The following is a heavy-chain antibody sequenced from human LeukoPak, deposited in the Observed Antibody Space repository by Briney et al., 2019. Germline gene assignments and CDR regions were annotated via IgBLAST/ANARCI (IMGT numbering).Heavy chain of an antibody. Sequence: ASVKVSCKASGYTFTGYYIHWVRQAPGQGLERMGWINPNSGGTNYVLKFQGRVTMTRDTSISTAYMELSRLRSDDTAVYYCARKGYYYGPGDYYYGMDVWGQGTTVTVSS. CDR1: GYTFTGYY. CDR3: ARKGYYYGPGDYYYGMDV. V-gene: IGHV1-2*02. D-gene: IGHD3-10*01. CDR2: INPNSGGT. J-gene: IGHJ6*02.